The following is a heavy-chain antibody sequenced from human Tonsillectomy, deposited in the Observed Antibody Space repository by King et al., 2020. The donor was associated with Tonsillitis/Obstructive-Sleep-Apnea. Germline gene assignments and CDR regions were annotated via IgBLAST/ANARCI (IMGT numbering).Heavy chain of an antibody. D-gene: IGHD3-22*01. CDR3: ARGDSSGYSGDY. V-gene: IGHV3-48*03. CDR1: GFTFSSYE. Sequence: VQLVESGGGLVQPGGSLRLSCAASGFTFSSYEMHWVRQAPGKGLEWVSYIGSSGSTIYYADSVKGRFTISRDNAKNSLYLQMNSLRAEDTAVYYCARGDSSGYSGDYWGRGTLVTVSS. CDR2: IGSSGSTI. J-gene: IGHJ4*02.